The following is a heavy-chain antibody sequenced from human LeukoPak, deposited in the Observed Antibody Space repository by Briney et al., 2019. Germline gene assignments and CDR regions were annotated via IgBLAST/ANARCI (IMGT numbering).Heavy chain of an antibody. Sequence: GRSLRLSCAASGFTVSSNYMSWVRRAPGKGLEWVSVIYSGGSTYYADSVKGRFTISRDNSKNTLYLQMNSLRAEDTAVYYCARAPRRITNPLGYWGQGTLVTVSS. CDR1: GFTVSSNY. D-gene: IGHD3-3*01. J-gene: IGHJ4*02. CDR3: ARAPRRITNPLGY. V-gene: IGHV3-66*01. CDR2: IYSGGST.